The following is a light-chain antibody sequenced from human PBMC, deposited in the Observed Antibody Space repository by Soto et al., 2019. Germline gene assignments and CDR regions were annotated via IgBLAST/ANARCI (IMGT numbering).Light chain of an antibody. CDR2: GDN. V-gene: IGLV1-40*01. CDR3: QSYDSSLSACV. J-gene: IGLJ2*01. CDR1: GSNIGALYD. Sequence: QPVLTQPPSVSGAPGQRVTISCTGSGSNIGALYDVNWYQQLPGAAPKLLIYGDNNRPSGVPDRFSGSKSGTSASLAITGLQPEDEAEYYCQSYDSSLSACVFGGGTKVTVL.